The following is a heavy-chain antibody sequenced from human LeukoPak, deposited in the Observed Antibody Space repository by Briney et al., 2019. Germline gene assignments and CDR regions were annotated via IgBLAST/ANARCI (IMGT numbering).Heavy chain of an antibody. D-gene: IGHD2-21*01. CDR3: ARQIAVVEPTDPNWFDS. Sequence: SETLSLTCSVSGDSITSSNFYWAWIRQPPEKGREWIGSIFHSGSTYYSPSLESRLTMALDTSTGHFSLRLTSVTAADTAIYYCARQIAVVEPTDPNWFDSWGQGTLVTVSS. J-gene: IGHJ5*01. CDR2: IFHSGST. CDR1: GDSITSSNFY. V-gene: IGHV4-39*07.